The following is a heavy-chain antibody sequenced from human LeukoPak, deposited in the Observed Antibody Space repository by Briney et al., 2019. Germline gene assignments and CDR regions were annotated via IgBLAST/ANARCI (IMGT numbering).Heavy chain of an antibody. CDR1: GFTFSSYG. D-gene: IGHD3-22*01. CDR3: KTYYYDSSGYYYGDY. J-gene: IGHJ4*02. CDR2: IRYDGSNK. Sequence: PGGSLRLSCAASGFTFSSYGMHWVRQAPGKGLEWVAFIRYDGSNKYYADSVKGRFTISRDNSKNTLYLQMNSLRAEDTAVYYCKTYYYDSSGYYYGDYWGQGTLVTVPS. V-gene: IGHV3-30*02.